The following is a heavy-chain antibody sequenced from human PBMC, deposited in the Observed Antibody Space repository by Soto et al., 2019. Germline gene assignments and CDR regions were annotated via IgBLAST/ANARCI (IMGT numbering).Heavy chain of an antibody. Sequence: QVQLVQSGAEVKKPGASVKVSCKTSGYTFTAYYMHWVRQAPGQGLEWMGWINPNNGGTYYTQTFQGGVTMTRETSISTAYMELSGLRSDDTAVYYCAKANSGDDDEFDYWGQGTLVTVSS. CDR1: GYTFTAYY. CDR2: INPNNGGT. V-gene: IGHV1-2*02. CDR3: AKANSGDDDEFDY. J-gene: IGHJ4*02. D-gene: IGHD5-12*01.